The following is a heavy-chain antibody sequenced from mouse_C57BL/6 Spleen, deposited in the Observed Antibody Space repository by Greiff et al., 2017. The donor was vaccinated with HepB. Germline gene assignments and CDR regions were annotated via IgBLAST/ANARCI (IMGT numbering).Heavy chain of an antibody. CDR3: ASPPYCSNYVGAY. CDR2: INPNNGGT. CDR1: GYTFTDYY. Sequence: EVQLQQSGPELVKPGASVKISCKASGYTFTDYYMNWVKQSHGKSLEWIGDINPNNGGTSYHQKFKGKATLTVDKSSSTAYMELRSQTSEDSAAYYCASPPYCSNYVGAYWGQETLVTVSA. J-gene: IGHJ3*01. V-gene: IGHV1-26*01. D-gene: IGHD2-5*01.